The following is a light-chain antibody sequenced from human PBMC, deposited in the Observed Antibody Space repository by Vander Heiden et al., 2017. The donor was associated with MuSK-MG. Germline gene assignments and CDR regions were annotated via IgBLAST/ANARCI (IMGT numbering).Light chain of an antibody. CDR2: WAS. J-gene: IGKJ1*01. Sequence: DIVMTQSPDSLAVSLGERATINCKSSQSVLYSSNNKNYLAWYQQKPGQPPKLLISWASTREYGVPDRFSGSGSATDFTLTISSLQAEDVAVYYWQQHYSTRTFGRGTKVEIK. CDR3: QQHYSTRT. V-gene: IGKV4-1*01. CDR1: QSVLYSSNNKNY.